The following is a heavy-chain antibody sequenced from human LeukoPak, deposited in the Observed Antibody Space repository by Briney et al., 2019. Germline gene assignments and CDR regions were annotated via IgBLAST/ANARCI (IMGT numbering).Heavy chain of an antibody. J-gene: IGHJ6*02. V-gene: IGHV4-34*01. D-gene: IGHD5-18*01. Sequence: SETLSLTCAVYGGSFSGYYWSWIRQPPGKGLEWIGEINHSGSTNYNPSLKSRVTISVDTSKNQFSLKLSSVTAADTAVYYCARGRIQLFKGPMDVWGQGTTVTASS. CDR2: INHSGST. CDR3: ARGRIQLFKGPMDV. CDR1: GGSFSGYY.